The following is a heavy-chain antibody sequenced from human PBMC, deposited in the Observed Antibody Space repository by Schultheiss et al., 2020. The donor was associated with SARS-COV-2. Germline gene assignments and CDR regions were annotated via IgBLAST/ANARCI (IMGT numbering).Heavy chain of an antibody. CDR3: ARRVLGYCSSTSCPNWFDP. J-gene: IGHJ5*02. CDR2: IYPGDSDT. Sequence: GESLKISCKGSGYSFTSYWIGWVRQMPGKGLEWMGIIYPGDSDTRYSPSFQGQVTISADKSISTAYLQWSSLKASDTAMYYCARRVLGYCSSTSCPNWFDPWGQGTLVTVSS. D-gene: IGHD2-2*01. V-gene: IGHV5-51*01. CDR1: GYSFTSYW.